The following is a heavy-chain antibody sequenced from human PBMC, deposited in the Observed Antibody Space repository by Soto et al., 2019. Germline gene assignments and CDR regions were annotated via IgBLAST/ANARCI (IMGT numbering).Heavy chain of an antibody. J-gene: IGHJ4*02. CDR2: ISGSGATT. Sequence: EVQLLESGGDLVQPGGSLRLSCVASGFSFNNYAMSWVRQAPGKGLEWVSAISGSGATTYYAESVKGRFTISRDNSKNTLYLQMNSLRAEDTAVYYCAKFLVVTGGCSGWPWYFDCWGQGSLVTVSS. V-gene: IGHV3-23*01. CDR1: GFSFNNYA. CDR3: AKFLVVTGGCSGWPWYFDC. D-gene: IGHD6-25*01.